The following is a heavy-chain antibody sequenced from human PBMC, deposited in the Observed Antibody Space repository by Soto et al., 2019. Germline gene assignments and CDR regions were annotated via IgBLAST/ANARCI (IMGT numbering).Heavy chain of an antibody. CDR2: LYNGGAT. D-gene: IGHD3-10*01. CDR1: GFIVSSNY. V-gene: IGHV3-53*04. J-gene: IGHJ4*02. Sequence: PGGSLRLSCAASGFIVSSNYMTWGRQAPGKGLEWVSLLYNGGATHYAASVKGRFTISSHSSQNTMFLQMNSLRTEDTATYYCVRGRYGSEIHWGQGTKVTVSS. CDR3: VRGRYGSEIH.